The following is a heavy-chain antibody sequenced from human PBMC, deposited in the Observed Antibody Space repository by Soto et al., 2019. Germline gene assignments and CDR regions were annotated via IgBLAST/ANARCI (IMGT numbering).Heavy chain of an antibody. V-gene: IGHV1-8*01. CDR2: MNPNSGNT. CDR3: ARSLGAARRKPLTNFDY. D-gene: IGHD6-6*01. J-gene: IGHJ4*02. CDR1: GYTFTSYD. Sequence: ASVKVSCKASGYTFTSYDINWVRQATGRGLEWMGWMNPNSGNTGYAQKFQGRVNMTRNTSISTAYMELSSLRSEDTAVYYCARSLGAARRKPLTNFDYLGQRTLVTFCS.